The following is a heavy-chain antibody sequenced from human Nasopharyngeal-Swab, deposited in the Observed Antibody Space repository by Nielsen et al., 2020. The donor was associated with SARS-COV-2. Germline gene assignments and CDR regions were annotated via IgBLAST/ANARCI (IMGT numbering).Heavy chain of an antibody. J-gene: IGHJ6*02. CDR2: ISSSSSYT. CDR3: ARLDSSSSYYYYGMDV. Sequence: GESLKISCAASGFTFCDYYMSWLRHAPGKGLEWVSYISSSSSYTNYADSVKGRFTISRDNAKNSLYLQMNSLRAEDTAVYYCARLDSSSSYYYYGMDVWGQGTTVTVSS. CDR1: GFTFCDYY. D-gene: IGHD6-6*01. V-gene: IGHV3-11*06.